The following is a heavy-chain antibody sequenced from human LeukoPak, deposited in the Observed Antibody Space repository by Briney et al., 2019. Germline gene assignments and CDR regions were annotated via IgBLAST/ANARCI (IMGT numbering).Heavy chain of an antibody. Sequence: PSETLSLTCSVSGGSISSYYWSWIRQPPGKGLEWIGEINHSGSTNYNPSLKSRVTISVDTSKNQFSLKLSSVTAADTAVYYCASPRGRGSSSRKPFDYWGQGTLVTVSS. J-gene: IGHJ4*02. CDR1: GGSISSYY. CDR2: INHSGST. D-gene: IGHD6-6*01. V-gene: IGHV4-34*01. CDR3: ASPRGRGSSSRKPFDY.